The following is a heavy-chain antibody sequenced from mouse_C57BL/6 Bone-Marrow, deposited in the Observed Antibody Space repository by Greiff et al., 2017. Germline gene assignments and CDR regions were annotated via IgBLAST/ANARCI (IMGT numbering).Heavy chain of an antibody. D-gene: IGHD1-1*01. CDR3: ASQDALRPWFAY. J-gene: IGHJ3*01. Sequence: EVQLQQSGPELVKPGASVKMSCKASGYTFTDYNMHWVKQSHGKSLEWIGYINPNNGGTRYNQKFKGKATLTVNKSSSTAYMELRSLTSEDSAVYYCASQDALRPWFAYWGQGTLVTVSA. V-gene: IGHV1-22*01. CDR1: GYTFTDYN. CDR2: INPNNGGT.